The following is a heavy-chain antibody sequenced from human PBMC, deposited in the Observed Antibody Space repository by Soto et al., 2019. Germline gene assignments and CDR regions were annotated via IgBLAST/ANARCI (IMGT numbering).Heavy chain of an antibody. CDR2: IWHDGSIQ. V-gene: IGHV3-33*01. CDR3: ATDKSSSPFGY. J-gene: IGHJ4*02. D-gene: IGHD2-2*01. Sequence: GESLKISCAASGFSLSNYGMHWVRQAPGKGLEWVAVIWHDGSIQQYADSVKGRFTISRDNSKNTLSLQMNSLRAEDTAMYYCATDKSSSPFGYWGPGTLVTVSS. CDR1: GFSLSNYG.